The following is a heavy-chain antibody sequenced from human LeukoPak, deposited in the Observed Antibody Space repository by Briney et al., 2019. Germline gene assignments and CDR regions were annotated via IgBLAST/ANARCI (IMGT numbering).Heavy chain of an antibody. Sequence: SETLSLTCTVSGGSISSYYWSWIRQPAGKGLEWIGRIYTSGSTNYNPSLKSRVTMSVDTSKNQFSLKLSSVTAAGTAVYYCARVFFYYDSSGYYYYYFDYWGQGTLVTVSS. D-gene: IGHD3-22*01. CDR2: IYTSGST. CDR3: ARVFFYYDSSGYYYYYFDY. J-gene: IGHJ4*02. V-gene: IGHV4-4*07. CDR1: GGSISSYY.